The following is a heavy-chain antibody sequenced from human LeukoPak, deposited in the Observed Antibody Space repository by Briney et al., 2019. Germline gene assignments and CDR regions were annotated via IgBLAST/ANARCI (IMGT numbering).Heavy chain of an antibody. V-gene: IGHV3-74*01. CDR2: INGDGSST. Sequence: GGSLRLSCAASGFTFSGNWMNRVRQAPGKGLVWVSRINGDGSSTSYADSVKGRFTISRDNARNTLYLQMNSLRAEDTAVYYCASLGGITVTGPYDFDYWGQGTVVTVSS. CDR1: GFTFSGNW. J-gene: IGHJ4*02. CDR3: ASLGGITVTGPYDFDY. D-gene: IGHD1-20*01.